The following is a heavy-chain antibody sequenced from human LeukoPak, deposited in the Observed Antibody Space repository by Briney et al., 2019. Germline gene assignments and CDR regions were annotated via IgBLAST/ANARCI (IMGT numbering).Heavy chain of an antibody. V-gene: IGHV4-4*02. D-gene: IGHD1-14*01. CDR2: IHRSGST. CDR3: AREIVGGFNPGAY. J-gene: IGHJ4*02. Sequence: PSETLSLTCTVSPDSTTSNFWSWVRQPPGKGLEWIGEIHRSGSTNYNPSLQSRVTISIDRSKNQIALELSSVTAADTAVYYCAREIVGGFNPGAYWGQGTLVTVSS. CDR1: PDSTTSNF.